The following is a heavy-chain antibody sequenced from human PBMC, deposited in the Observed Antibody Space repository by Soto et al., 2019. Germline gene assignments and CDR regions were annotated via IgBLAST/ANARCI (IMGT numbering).Heavy chain of an antibody. V-gene: IGHV1-58*02. CDR1: GFTFTSSA. D-gene: IGHD6-13*01. CDR3: AADHRGRSSSYYYYYYMDV. Sequence: ASVKVSCKASGFTFTSSAMQWVRQARGQRLEWIGWIVVGSGNTNYAQKFQERVTITRDMSTSTAYMELSSLRSEDTAVYYCAADHRGRSSSYYYYYYMDVWGKGTTVTVSS. J-gene: IGHJ6*03. CDR2: IVVGSGNT.